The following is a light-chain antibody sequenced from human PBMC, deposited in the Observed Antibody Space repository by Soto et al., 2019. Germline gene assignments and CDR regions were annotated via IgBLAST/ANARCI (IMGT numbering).Light chain of an antibody. J-gene: IGKJ2*01. CDR3: QQYDNLPPDT. V-gene: IGKV1-33*01. CDR2: DAS. Sequence: DIPMTQSPSSLSASVGDRVTITCQASQDISNYLNWYQQKPGKDPKLLIYDASNLETAVPSRFSGSGSGTDFTFDISSLQPEDIATYYCQQYDNLPPDTFGQRTKLEIK. CDR1: QDISNY.